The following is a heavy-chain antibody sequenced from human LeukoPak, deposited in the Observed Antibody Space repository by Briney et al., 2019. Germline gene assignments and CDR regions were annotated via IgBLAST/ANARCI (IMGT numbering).Heavy chain of an antibody. CDR2: IKSKGSGGTT. D-gene: IGHD1-26*01. CDR1: GFKFSDAW. CDR3: TWIKADVGFSYSFMDV. J-gene: IGHJ6*03. V-gene: IGHV3-15*01. Sequence: PGGSLRLSCAPSGFKFSDAWMSWVRQAPGKGLEWVGRIKSKGSGGTTEYAAPVRGRFIISRDDSQNTVFLQMNSLQTEDTGVYFCTWIKADVGFSYSFMDVWGKGTTVIVSS.